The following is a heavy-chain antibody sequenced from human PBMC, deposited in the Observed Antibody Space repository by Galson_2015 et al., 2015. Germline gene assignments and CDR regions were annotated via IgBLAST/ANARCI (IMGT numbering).Heavy chain of an antibody. CDR3: AKFLGGSYRYGGYYYYYMVV. Sequence: SLRLSCAASGFTFSSYAMSWVRQAPGKGLEWVSAISGSGGSTYYADSVKGRFTISRDNSKNTLYLQMNSLRAEDTAVYYCAKFLGGSYRYGGYYYYYMVVWGKGTTVPVSS. V-gene: IGHV3-23*01. CDR2: ISGSGGST. D-gene: IGHD3-16*02. CDR1: GFTFSSYA. J-gene: IGHJ6*03.